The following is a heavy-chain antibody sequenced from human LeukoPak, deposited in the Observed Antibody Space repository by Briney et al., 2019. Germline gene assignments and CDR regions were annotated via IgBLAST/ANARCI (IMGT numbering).Heavy chain of an antibody. CDR2: VSYDGSYK. Sequence: GGSLRLSCAATGFTFSNFAMHWVRQAPGKGLEWVAVVSYDGSYKYYADSVKGRFTISRDNSKNTIYLQMDRLRDEDTAVYYCARSLRFGELFFDYWGQGTLVTVSS. J-gene: IGHJ4*02. CDR3: ARSLRFGELFFDY. D-gene: IGHD3-10*01. CDR1: GFTFSNFA. V-gene: IGHV3-30*14.